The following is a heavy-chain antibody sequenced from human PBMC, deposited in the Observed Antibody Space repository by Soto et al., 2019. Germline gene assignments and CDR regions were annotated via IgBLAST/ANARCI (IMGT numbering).Heavy chain of an antibody. CDR3: ARDIYVRTPSGGDY. V-gene: IGHV3-21*01. CDR1: GFTFSSYS. J-gene: IGHJ4*02. CDR2: ISSSSSYI. D-gene: IGHD2-15*01. Sequence: PGGSLRLSCAASGFTFSSYSMNWVRQAPGKGLEWVSSISSSSSYIYYADSVKGRFTISRDNAKNSLYLQMNSLRAEDTAVYYCARDIYVRTPSGGDYWGQGTLVTVSS.